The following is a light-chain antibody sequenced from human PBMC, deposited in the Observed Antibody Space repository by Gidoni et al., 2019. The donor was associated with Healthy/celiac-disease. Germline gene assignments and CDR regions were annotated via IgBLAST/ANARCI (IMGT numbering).Light chain of an antibody. V-gene: IGKV4-1*01. Sequence: DIVMTQSPDSLAVSLGERATINFKSSQSVLYSSNNKYYLAWYQQKPGQPPKLLIYWASTRESGVPDRFSGGGSGTDFTLTISSLQAEDVAVCYCQQCYSTSWTFGQGTKVEIK. J-gene: IGKJ1*01. CDR2: WAS. CDR1: QSVLYSSNNKYY. CDR3: QQCYSTSWT.